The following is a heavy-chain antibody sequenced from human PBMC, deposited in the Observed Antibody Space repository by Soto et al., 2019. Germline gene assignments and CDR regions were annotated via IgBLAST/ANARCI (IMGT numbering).Heavy chain of an antibody. V-gene: IGHV3-13*01. CDR3: ARLGGDRRDWYFDL. CDR2: IGTAGDT. Sequence: VQLVESGGGLVQPGGSLRLSCAASGFTFSSYDMHWVRQATGKGLEWVSAIGTAGDTYYLGSVKGRFTISRENAKNSLYLQMNSLRAGDTAVYYCARLGGDRRDWYFDLWGRGTLVTVSS. D-gene: IGHD4-17*01. CDR1: GFTFSSYD. J-gene: IGHJ2*01.